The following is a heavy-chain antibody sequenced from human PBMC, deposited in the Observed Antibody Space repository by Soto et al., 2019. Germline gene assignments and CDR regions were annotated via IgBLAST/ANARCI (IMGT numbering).Heavy chain of an antibody. J-gene: IGHJ6*02. CDR3: ARHQWGRHDFWSGYYMGDMLPNYSYGMDV. CDR2: IDTSDSYT. V-gene: IGHV5-10-1*01. CDR1: GDSFTSYW. Sequence: LGESLKISCKGSGDSFTSYWISWVRQMPGKGLEWMGRIDTSDSYTNYSPSFQGHVTISADKSISTAYLQWSSLKASDTAMDYCARHQWGRHDFWSGYYMGDMLPNYSYGMDVWGQGTPVTVSS. D-gene: IGHD3-3*01.